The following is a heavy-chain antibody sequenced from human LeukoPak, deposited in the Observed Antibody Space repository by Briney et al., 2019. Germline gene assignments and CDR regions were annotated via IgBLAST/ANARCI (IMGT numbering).Heavy chain of an antibody. J-gene: IGHJ3*02. D-gene: IGHD3-10*01. CDR2: INALSSST. V-gene: IGHV1-46*01. CDR1: GYSFTNFY. Sequence: ASVKVSCKASGYSFTNFYFHGVRQPPGQGLAGMGIINALSSSTTYAQKFQGRVTMSRDVSTSTVYMELSSLRSEDTAVYFCARDLNPQKFGMRALDIWGQGTMVTASS. CDR3: ARDLNPQKFGMRALDI.